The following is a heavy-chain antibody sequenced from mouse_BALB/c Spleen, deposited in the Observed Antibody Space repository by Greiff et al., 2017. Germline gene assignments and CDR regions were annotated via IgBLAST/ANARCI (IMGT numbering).Heavy chain of an antibody. Sequence: EVQVVESGGGLVKPGGSLKLSCAASGFTFSSYAMSWVRQSPEKRLEWVAEISSGGSYTYYPDTVTGRFTISRDNAKNTLYLEMSSLRSEDTAMYYCARDGLGLFAYWGQGTLVTVSA. D-gene: IGHD2-14*01. V-gene: IGHV5-9-4*01. J-gene: IGHJ3*01. CDR1: GFTFSSYA. CDR3: ARDGLGLFAY. CDR2: ISSGGSYT.